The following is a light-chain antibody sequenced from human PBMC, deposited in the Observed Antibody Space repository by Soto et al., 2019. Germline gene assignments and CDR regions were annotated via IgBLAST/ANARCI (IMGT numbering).Light chain of an antibody. V-gene: IGLV2-11*01. J-gene: IGLJ1*01. CDR3: CSYAGSYAYV. CDR1: RSDVGGYNY. Sequence: QSVLTQPRSVSGSPGQSVTISCTGTRSDVGGYNYVSWYQHHPGKAPKLIIYDVTKWPSGVPDRFSGSKSGNTASLTISGLQAEDESDFYCCSYAGSYAYVFGTGTKLTVL. CDR2: DVT.